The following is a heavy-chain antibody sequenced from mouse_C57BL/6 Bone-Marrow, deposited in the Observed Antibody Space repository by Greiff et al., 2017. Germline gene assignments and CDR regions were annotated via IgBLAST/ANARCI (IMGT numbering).Heavy chain of an antibody. CDR1: GYTFTDYY. V-gene: IGHV1-19*01. D-gene: IGHD2-12*01. CDR2: INPYNGGT. CDR3: ARSRYSPLAY. Sequence: VQLQQSGPVLVKPGASVKMSCKASGYTFTDYYLNWVKQSHGKSLEWIGVINPYNGGTSYNQKFKGKATLTVDKSSSTAYMELNSLTSEDSAVXYCARSRYSPLAYWGEGTLVTVSA. J-gene: IGHJ3*01.